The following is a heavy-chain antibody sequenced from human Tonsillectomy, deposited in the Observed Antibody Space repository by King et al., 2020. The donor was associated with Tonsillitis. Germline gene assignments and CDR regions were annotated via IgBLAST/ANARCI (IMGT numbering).Heavy chain of an antibody. CDR2: INPNSVGT. Sequence: QLVQSGAEVKKPGASVKVSCKASGYTFTGFHMHWLRQAPGQGLEWMGWINPNSVGTNYAQKFQGRVTMTRDTSISTAYMELSRLTSDDSAVYYGARDPLDWFSLPHWYFDLWGRGTLVTVSS. CDR1: GYTFTGFH. CDR3: ARDPLDWFSLPHWYFDL. J-gene: IGHJ2*01. V-gene: IGHV1-2*02. D-gene: IGHD3-9*01.